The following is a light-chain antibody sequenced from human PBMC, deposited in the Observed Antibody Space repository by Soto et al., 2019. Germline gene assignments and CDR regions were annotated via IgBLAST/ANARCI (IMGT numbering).Light chain of an antibody. CDR2: GAS. CDR1: QSVSSSY. V-gene: IGKV3-20*01. CDR3: QQYGSSPSMYT. J-gene: IGKJ2*01. Sequence: EIVLTQSPGTLSLSPGERATLSCRASQSVSSSYLAWYQQKPGQAPRLLIYGASSRATGIPDRFSGSGSGTDFTLTISRLEPEDFAAYYCQQYGSSPSMYTFGQGTKLEIK.